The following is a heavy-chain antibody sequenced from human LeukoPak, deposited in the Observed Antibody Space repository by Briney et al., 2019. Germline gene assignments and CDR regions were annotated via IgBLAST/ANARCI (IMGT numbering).Heavy chain of an antibody. J-gene: IGHJ4*02. D-gene: IGHD6-19*01. Sequence: GGSLRLSCAASGFTFSSYEMNWVRQAPGKGREWVSYISSSGSTIYYADSVKGRFTISRDNAKNSLYLQMNSLRAEDTAVYYCAVCHWHSSGCRNDYWGQGTLVTVSS. CDR1: GFTFSSYE. CDR3: AVCHWHSSGCRNDY. V-gene: IGHV3-48*03. CDR2: ISSSGSTI.